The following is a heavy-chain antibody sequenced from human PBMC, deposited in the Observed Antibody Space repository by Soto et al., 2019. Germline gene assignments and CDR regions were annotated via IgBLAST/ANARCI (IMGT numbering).Heavy chain of an antibody. Sequence: QVQLQESGPGLVKPSETLSLTCTVSGGSISSYYWSWIRQPAGKGLEWIGRIYTSGSTNYNPSLMSRVTMSIDTSKNQFSLKLSSVTAADTAVYYCAREDNYYDSSGYYSWRRAFDIWGQGTMVTVSS. D-gene: IGHD3-22*01. CDR1: GGSISSYY. J-gene: IGHJ3*02. V-gene: IGHV4-4*07. CDR3: AREDNYYDSSGYYSWRRAFDI. CDR2: IYTSGST.